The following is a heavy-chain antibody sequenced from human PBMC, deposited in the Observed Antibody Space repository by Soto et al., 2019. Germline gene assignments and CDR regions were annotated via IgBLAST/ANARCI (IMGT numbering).Heavy chain of an antibody. D-gene: IGHD6-13*01. CDR1: GFSFSTYE. J-gene: IGHJ4*02. V-gene: IGHV3-48*03. CDR3: ARDRAAGGY. Sequence: ESGGGLVQPGGSLRLSCAASGFSFSTYEMNWVRQAPGKGLEWVAYISSGSDTIHYADSVRGRFTVSRDNAKNSLYLQMNSLRVEDTALYYGARDRAAGGYWGQGTLVTVSS. CDR2: ISSGSDTI.